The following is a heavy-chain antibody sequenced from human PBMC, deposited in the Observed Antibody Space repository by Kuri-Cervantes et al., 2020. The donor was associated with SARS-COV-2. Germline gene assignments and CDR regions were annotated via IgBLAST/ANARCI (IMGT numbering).Heavy chain of an antibody. CDR1: GFTFSNAW. CDR2: IKQDGSEK. D-gene: IGHD3-22*01. V-gene: IGHV3-7*03. Sequence: GGSLRLSCAASGFTFSNAWMSWVRQAPGKGLEWVANIKQDGSEKYYLDSVKGRLTISRDNAKNSLFLQMNSLRAEDTAVYYCARSRGYYDSSGQARHLIYFWGQGTQVTVSS. J-gene: IGHJ4*02. CDR3: ARSRGYYDSSGQARHLIYF.